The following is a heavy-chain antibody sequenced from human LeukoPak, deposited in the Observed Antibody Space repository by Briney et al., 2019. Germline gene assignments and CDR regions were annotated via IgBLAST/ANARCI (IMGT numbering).Heavy chain of an antibody. CDR1: GASISSYY. D-gene: IGHD3-10*01. J-gene: IGHJ4*02. CDR3: ARYSSGSYYMIFDY. V-gene: IGHV4-59*08. CDR2: IDYSGST. Sequence: SETLSLTCTVSGASISSYYWTWIRQPPGKGLEWIAYIDYSGSTNYNPSLKSRVTISVDTSKNQFSLKLSTVTAADTAVYYCARYSSGSYYMIFDYWGQGTLVTVSS.